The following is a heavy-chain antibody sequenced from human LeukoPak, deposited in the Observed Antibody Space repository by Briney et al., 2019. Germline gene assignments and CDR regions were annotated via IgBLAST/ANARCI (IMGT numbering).Heavy chain of an antibody. V-gene: IGHV3-7*01. CDR2: IKQDGDEK. CDR1: GFTFSNYW. CDR3: ARDGPHALYDSSGYYWEY. D-gene: IGHD3-22*01. J-gene: IGHJ4*02. Sequence: GGSLRLSRAASGFTFSNYWMSWVRQAPGKGLEWVANIKQDGDEKDYVDSVKGRFTISRDNAKSSLYLQMNSLRAEDTAVYYCARDGPHALYDSSGYYWEYWGQGTLVTVSS.